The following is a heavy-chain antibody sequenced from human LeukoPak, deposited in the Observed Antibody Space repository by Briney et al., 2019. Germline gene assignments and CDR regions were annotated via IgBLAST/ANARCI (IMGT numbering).Heavy chain of an antibody. J-gene: IGHJ4*02. CDR3: AGYDFWSGLDY. Sequence: SQTLSLTCSVSGGSISSGSYYWRWIRQPAGKGLEWIERIYTSGSTNYNPSLKSRVTISVDTSKNQFSLKLSSVTAADTAVYYCAGYDFWSGLDYWGQGTLVTVSS. D-gene: IGHD3-3*01. V-gene: IGHV4-61*02. CDR2: IYTSGST. CDR1: GGSISSGSYY.